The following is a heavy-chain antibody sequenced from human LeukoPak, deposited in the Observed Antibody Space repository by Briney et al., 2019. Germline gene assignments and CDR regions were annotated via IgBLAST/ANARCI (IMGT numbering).Heavy chain of an antibody. J-gene: IGHJ4*02. Sequence: GGSLRLSCAASGFTFSSYAMHWVRQAPGKGLEWVAVISYDGSNKYYADSVKGRFTISRDNAKNTLYLQMNSLRAEDTAVYYCVPVKVEMATGLLDNWGQETLVTVSS. D-gene: IGHD5-24*01. CDR3: VPVKVEMATGLLDN. V-gene: IGHV3-30*04. CDR1: GFTFSSYA. CDR2: ISYDGSNK.